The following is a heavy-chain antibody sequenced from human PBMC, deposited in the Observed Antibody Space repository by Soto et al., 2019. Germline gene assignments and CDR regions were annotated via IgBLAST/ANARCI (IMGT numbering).Heavy chain of an antibody. CDR2: IYSSGST. CDR3: ARHYDILTGYYWAWFDP. CDR1: GGSISSSSYY. J-gene: IGHJ5*02. V-gene: IGHV4-39*01. Sequence: PSETLALTCTVYGGSISSSSYYWGWIRQPPGKGLEWIGSIYSSGSTYYNPSLKSRVTISVDTSKNQFSLKLSSVTAADTAVYYCARHYDILTGYYWAWFDPWGQGTLVTVS. D-gene: IGHD3-9*01.